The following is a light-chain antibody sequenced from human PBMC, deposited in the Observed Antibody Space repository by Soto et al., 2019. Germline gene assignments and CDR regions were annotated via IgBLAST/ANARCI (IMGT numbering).Light chain of an antibody. Sequence: IVITQSPSTPVGSPGERATLSCTASQSVRSSSAWYQQKPGQAPRLLIYRASTRDTGTPGRFSGSGSGTEFTLTISSLQSEDFAAYYCQQHYYWPLTFGQGTKVDIK. CDR2: RAS. V-gene: IGKV3-15*01. CDR3: QQHYYWPLT. J-gene: IGKJ1*01. CDR1: QSVRSS.